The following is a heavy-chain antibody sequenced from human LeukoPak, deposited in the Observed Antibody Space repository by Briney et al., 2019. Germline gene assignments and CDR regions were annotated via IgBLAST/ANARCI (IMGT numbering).Heavy chain of an antibody. CDR1: GGTFSSYA. D-gene: IGHD3-16*01. Sequence: ASVKVSCKASGGTFSSYAISWVRQAPGQGLEWMGGIIPIFGTANYAQKFQGRVTITADESTSTAYMELSSLRSEDTAVYYCARDLGVSHAFDIWGQGTMVTVPS. V-gene: IGHV1-69*13. CDR2: IIPIFGTA. J-gene: IGHJ3*02. CDR3: ARDLGVSHAFDI.